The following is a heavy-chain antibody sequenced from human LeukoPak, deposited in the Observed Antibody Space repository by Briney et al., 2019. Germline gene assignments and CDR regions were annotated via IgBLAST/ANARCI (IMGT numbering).Heavy chain of an antibody. D-gene: IGHD4-17*01. Sequence: GGSLRLSCAASGFTFSSYAMSWVRQAPGKGLEWVSAISGSGGSTYYADSVKGRFTISRDNSKNTLYLQMYSPRAEDTAVYYCAKLPSYGDFNNWFDPWGQGTLVTVSS. CDR2: ISGSGGST. CDR3: AKLPSYGDFNNWFDP. CDR1: GFTFSSYA. J-gene: IGHJ5*02. V-gene: IGHV3-23*01.